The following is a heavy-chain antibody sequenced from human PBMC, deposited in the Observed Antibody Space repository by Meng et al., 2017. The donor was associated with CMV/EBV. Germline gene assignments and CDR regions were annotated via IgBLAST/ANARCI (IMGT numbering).Heavy chain of an antibody. J-gene: IGHJ5*02. CDR1: GFTFSSYS. Sequence: GGSLRLSCAASGFTFSSYSMNWVRQAPGQGLEWVSSISSSSSYIYYADSVKGRFTISRDNAKNPLYLQMNSLRAEDTAVYYCARAGGYSSSWSGLGPNWFDPWGQGTLVTVSS. V-gene: IGHV3-21*01. D-gene: IGHD6-13*01. CDR2: ISSSSSYI. CDR3: ARAGGYSSSWSGLGPNWFDP.